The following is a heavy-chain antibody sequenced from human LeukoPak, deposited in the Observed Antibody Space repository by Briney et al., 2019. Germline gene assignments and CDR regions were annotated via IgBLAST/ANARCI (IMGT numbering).Heavy chain of an antibody. V-gene: IGHV3-7*01. D-gene: IGHD4-11*01. CDR2: INQDGTEK. CDR3: AMYSNYGY. J-gene: IGHJ4*02. Sequence: HPGESLRLSCAASGFPFSTYWMSWVRQAPGKGLEWVANINQDGTEKYYVDSVKGRFTISRDNAKNTLYLQMNSLRAEDTAVYYCAMYSNYGYWGQGTLVTVSS. CDR1: GFPFSTYW.